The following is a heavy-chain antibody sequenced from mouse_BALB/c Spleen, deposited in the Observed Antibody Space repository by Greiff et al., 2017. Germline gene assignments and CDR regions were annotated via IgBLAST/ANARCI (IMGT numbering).Heavy chain of an antibody. Sequence: QVQLKQSGAELVRPGTSVKISCKASGYAFTNYWLGWVKQRPGHGLEWIGDIYPGSGNTYYNEKFKGKATLTADKSSSTAYMQLSSLTSEDSAVYFCARLGGYYFDYWGQGTTLTVSS. CDR3: ARLGGYYFDY. J-gene: IGHJ2*01. CDR1: GYAFTNYW. CDR2: IYPGSGNT. V-gene: IGHV1-63*01.